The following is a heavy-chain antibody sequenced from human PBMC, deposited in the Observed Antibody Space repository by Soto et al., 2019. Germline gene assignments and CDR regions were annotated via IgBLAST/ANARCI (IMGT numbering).Heavy chain of an antibody. J-gene: IGHJ6*02. V-gene: IGHV1-69*13. CDR2: IIPIFGTA. CDR1: GGTFSSYA. CDR3: ARDLPRGYSGYDGVARTAKRYYGMEG. D-gene: IGHD5-12*01. Sequence: GASVKVSCKASGGTFSSYAISWVRQAPGQGLEWMGGIIPIFGTANYAQKFQGRVTITADESTSTAYMELSSLRSEDTAVYYCARDLPRGYSGYDGVARTAKRYYGMEGWGQGTTVAVSS.